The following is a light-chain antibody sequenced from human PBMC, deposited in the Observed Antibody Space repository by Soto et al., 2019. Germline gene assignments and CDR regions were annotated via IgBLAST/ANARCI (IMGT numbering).Light chain of an antibody. CDR2: AAS. V-gene: IGKV3-15*01. CDR1: QSVSIN. J-gene: IGKJ1*01. CDR3: HQYHNWPWT. Sequence: IVMTQSPSTLSVSPLDRSTLSCRASQSVSINLAWYQQKPGQVPRLLIYAASTRATGIPARFSGSGSETEFTLTIGSLQSEDFAVYYCHQYHNWPWTFGQGTKVDIK.